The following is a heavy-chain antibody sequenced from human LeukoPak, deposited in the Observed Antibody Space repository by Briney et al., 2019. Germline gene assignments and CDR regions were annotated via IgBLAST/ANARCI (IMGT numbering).Heavy chain of an antibody. Sequence: SETLSLTCTVSGGSISSYYWSWIRQPPGKGLEWIGYIYYSGGTNYTPSLKSRVTISVDTSKNQFSLKLSSVTAADTAVYYCAQGGGYYRNWFDPWGQGTLVTVSS. D-gene: IGHD3-22*01. CDR3: AQGGGYYRNWFDP. J-gene: IGHJ5*02. CDR2: IYYSGGT. CDR1: GGSISSYY. V-gene: IGHV4-59*12.